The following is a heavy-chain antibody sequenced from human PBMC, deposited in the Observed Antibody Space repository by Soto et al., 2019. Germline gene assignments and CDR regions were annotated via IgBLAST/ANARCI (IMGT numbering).Heavy chain of an antibody. J-gene: IGHJ2*01. CDR3: ARAFAGFGAYWYFDL. CDR2: GYHSVSI. D-gene: IGHD3-16*01. CDR1: GGSITDYY. Sequence: ETLSLTCTVSGGSITDYYWSWIRQPPGKALEWIGYGYHSVSIHYNPSLKTRVTISVDTSENQFSLRLSSVTAADTAVYYCARAFAGFGAYWYFDLWGRGTLVTVSS. V-gene: IGHV4-59*01.